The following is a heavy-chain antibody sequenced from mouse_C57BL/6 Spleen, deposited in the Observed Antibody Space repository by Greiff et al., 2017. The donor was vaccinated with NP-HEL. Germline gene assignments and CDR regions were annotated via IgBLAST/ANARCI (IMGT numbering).Heavy chain of an antibody. CDR1: GYSITSGYY. CDR2: ISYDGSN. V-gene: IGHV3-6*01. J-gene: IGHJ2*01. Sequence: EVQLQESGPGLVKPSQSLSLTCSVTGYSITSGYYWNWIRQFPGNKLEWMGYISYDGSNNYNPSLKNRISITRDTSKNQFFLKLNSVTTEDTATYYCARDLVNSGFDYWGQGTTLTVSS. CDR3: ARDLVNSGFDY. D-gene: IGHD2-2*01.